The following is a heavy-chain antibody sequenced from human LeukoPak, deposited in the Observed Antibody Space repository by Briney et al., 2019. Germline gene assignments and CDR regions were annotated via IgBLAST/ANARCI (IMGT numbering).Heavy chain of an antibody. CDR3: ARDGAAAAGYFDY. CDR2: IYSGGST. J-gene: IGHJ4*02. CDR1: GFTVSSNY. D-gene: IGHD6-13*01. V-gene: IGHV3-53*01. Sequence: GGSLRLSCAASGFTVSSNYMSWVRQAPGKGLEWVSVIYSGGSTYYADSVKGRLTISRDNSKNTLYLQMNSLRAEDTAVYYCARDGAAAAGYFDYWGQGTLVTVSS.